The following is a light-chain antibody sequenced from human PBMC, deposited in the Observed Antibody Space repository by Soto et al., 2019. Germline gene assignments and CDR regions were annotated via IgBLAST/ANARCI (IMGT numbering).Light chain of an antibody. CDR1: SRDVGGYNY. CDR3: SSYTSSSTLDV. V-gene: IGLV2-14*01. Sequence: QSVVTQPASVAGSPGQSITLSCPGNSRDVGGYNYVSWYQQHPGKAPKLMIYDVSNRPSGVSNRFSGSKSGNTASLTISGLQAEDEADYYCSSYTSSSTLDVFGAGTKVTVL. CDR2: DVS. J-gene: IGLJ1*01.